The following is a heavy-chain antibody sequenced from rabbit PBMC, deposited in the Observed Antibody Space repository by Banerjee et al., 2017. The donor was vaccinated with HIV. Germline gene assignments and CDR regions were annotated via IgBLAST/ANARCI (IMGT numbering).Heavy chain of an antibody. J-gene: IGHJ4*01. CDR2: IYAGSSGST. CDR3: ARDVYGTFNL. CDR1: GFSFSSDYW. D-gene: IGHD3-1*01. Sequence: QEQVEESGGGLVQPEGSLTLTCTASGFSFSSDYWICWVRQAPGKGLEWIACIYAGSSGSTSYASWAKGRFTISKTSSTTVTLQMTSLTAADTATYFCARDVYGTFNLWGQGTLVTVS. V-gene: IGHV1S45*01.